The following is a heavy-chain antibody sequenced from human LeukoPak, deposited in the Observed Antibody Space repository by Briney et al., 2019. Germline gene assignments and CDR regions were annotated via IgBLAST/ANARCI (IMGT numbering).Heavy chain of an antibody. D-gene: IGHD3-16*01. J-gene: IGHJ4*02. V-gene: IGHV3-7*01. CDR1: GFTFSSSW. CDR3: ARSDYDYFDY. Sequence: PGGSLRPSCAASGFTFSSSWMSWVRQAPGKGLEWVANIKQVGSEKYYVDSVKGRFTISRDSAKNSLYLQMNSLRAEDTAMYYCARSDYDYFDYWGQGTLVTVSS. CDR2: IKQVGSEK.